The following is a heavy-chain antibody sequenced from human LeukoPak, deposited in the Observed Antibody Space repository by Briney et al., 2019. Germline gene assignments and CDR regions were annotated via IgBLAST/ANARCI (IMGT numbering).Heavy chain of an antibody. J-gene: IGHJ6*03. CDR2: NRAYNGNT. V-gene: IGHV1-18*01. CDR3: AREGGQDYSYCYMDV. CDR1: GYTLTSYG. Sequence: GASVKVSCKASGYTLTSYGISWVRQAPGQGLEWMGWNRAYNGNTNYAQKLQGRVTMTTDTSTSTAYMELRSLRSEDTAVYYCAREGGQDYSYCYMDVWGKGTMVTVSS. D-gene: IGHD2-15*01.